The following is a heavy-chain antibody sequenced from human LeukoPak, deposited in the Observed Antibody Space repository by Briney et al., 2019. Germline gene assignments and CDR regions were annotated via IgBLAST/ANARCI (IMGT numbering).Heavy chain of an antibody. J-gene: IGHJ6*03. Sequence: GESLKISCKGSGYSFTSYWIGWVRQIPGKGLEWMGIIYPGDSDTRYSPSFQGQVTISADKSISTAYLQWSSLKASDTAMYYCARRAGGYSYNYYYMDVWGKGTTVTVSS. CDR3: ARRAGGYSYNYYYMDV. D-gene: IGHD5-18*01. CDR1: GYSFTSYW. V-gene: IGHV5-51*01. CDR2: IYPGDSDT.